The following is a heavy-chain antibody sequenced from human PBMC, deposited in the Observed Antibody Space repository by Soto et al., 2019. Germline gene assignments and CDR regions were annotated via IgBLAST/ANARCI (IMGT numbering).Heavy chain of an antibody. V-gene: IGHV3-23*01. CDR1: GFTFSSYA. Sequence: GGSLRLSCAASGFTFSSYAMSWVRQAPGKGLEWVSAISGSGGSTYYADSVKGRFTISRDNSKNTLYLQMNSLSDEDTAVYYCARFRWDYNVLTGPPPFDYWGQGTLVTVSS. D-gene: IGHD3-9*01. J-gene: IGHJ4*02. CDR2: ISGSGGST. CDR3: ARFRWDYNVLTGPPPFDY.